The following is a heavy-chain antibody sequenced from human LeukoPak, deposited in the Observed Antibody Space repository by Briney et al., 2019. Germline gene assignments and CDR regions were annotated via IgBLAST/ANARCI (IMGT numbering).Heavy chain of an antibody. J-gene: IGHJ4*02. V-gene: IGHV3-23*01. D-gene: IGHD3-22*01. Sequence: GGSLRLSCAASGFTFSSYAMSWVRQAPGKGLEWVSAISGSGGSTYYADSVKGRFTISRDNSKNTLYLQMNSLRAEDTAVYYCAKITMIVVVLNYFDYWGQGTLVTVSS. CDR3: AKITMIVVVLNYFDY. CDR2: ISGSGGST. CDR1: GFTFSSYA.